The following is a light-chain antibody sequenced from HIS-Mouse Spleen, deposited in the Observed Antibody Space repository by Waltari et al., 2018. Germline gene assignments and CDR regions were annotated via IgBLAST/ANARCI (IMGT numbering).Light chain of an antibody. CDR2: SNK. V-gene: IGLV1-44*01. J-gene: IGLJ3*02. Sequence: QSVLTQPPSASGTPGQRVTISCSGSSSNIGSNTVNWYQQLPGTAPKLLIYSNKRRPSGVPDRCSGSKSGTSASLAISGLQSEDEADYYCAAWDDSLNGWVFGGGTKLTVL. CDR1: SSNIGSNT. CDR3: AAWDDSLNGWV.